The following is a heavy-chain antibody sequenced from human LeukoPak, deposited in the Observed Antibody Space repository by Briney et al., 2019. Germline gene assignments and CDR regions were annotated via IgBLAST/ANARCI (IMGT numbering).Heavy chain of an antibody. CDR2: INTYNGNT. CDR1: SYTFTSYG. D-gene: IGHD6-19*01. V-gene: IGHV1-18*01. Sequence: ASVKVSYKASSYTFTSYGITWVRQAPGQGLEWMGWINTYNGNTNYAQKLQGRVTMTTDTSTSTAYMELRSLRSDDTAVYYCARNSHGYSSGWLQFNFDYWGQGTLVTVSS. J-gene: IGHJ4*02. CDR3: ARNSHGYSSGWLQFNFDY.